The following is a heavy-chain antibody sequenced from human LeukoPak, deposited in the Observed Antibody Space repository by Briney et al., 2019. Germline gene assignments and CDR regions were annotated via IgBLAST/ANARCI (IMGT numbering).Heavy chain of an antibody. CDR2: ISGSGVGT. CDR1: GLTVSDNY. J-gene: IGHJ3*02. D-gene: IGHD2-21*01. Sequence: GGSLRLSCAASGLTVSDNYMSWIRQAPGKGLEWVSAISGSGVGTYYADSVKGRFTISRDNSWNTLYLQMSSLRAEDTAVYYCAKDQVISGSEASDIWGQGTMVTVSS. CDR3: AKDQVISGSEASDI. V-gene: IGHV3-23*01.